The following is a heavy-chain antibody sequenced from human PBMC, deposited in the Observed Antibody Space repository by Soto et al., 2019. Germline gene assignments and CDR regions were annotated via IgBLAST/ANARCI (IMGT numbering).Heavy chain of an antibody. D-gene: IGHD3-3*01. CDR3: ARQTQYDFLSCYYPYHHDYLDV. CDR1: GGSISSSSYY. J-gene: IGHJ6*03. Sequence: SETLSLTCTVSGGSISSSSYYWGWIRQPPGKGLEWIGSIYYSGSTYYNPSLKSRVTISVDTSKNQCYLKLSSVTAADTAVYYCARQTQYDFLSCYYPYHHDYLDVWGKGTTVTVSS. CDR2: IYYSGST. V-gene: IGHV4-39*01.